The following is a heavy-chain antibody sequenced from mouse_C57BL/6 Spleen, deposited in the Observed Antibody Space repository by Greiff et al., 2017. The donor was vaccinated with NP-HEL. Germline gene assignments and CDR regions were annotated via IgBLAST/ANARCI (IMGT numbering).Heavy chain of an antibody. CDR2: IHPNSGST. D-gene: IGHD1-1*01. Sequence: QVQLQQPGAELVKPGASVKLSCKASGYTFTSYWMHWVKQRPGQGLEWIGMIHPNSGSTNYNEKFKSKATLTVDKSSSTAYMQLSSLTSEDSAVYYCARSQCITTPGWYFDVWGTGTTVTVSS. J-gene: IGHJ1*03. CDR3: ARSQCITTPGWYFDV. V-gene: IGHV1-64*01. CDR1: GYTFTSYW.